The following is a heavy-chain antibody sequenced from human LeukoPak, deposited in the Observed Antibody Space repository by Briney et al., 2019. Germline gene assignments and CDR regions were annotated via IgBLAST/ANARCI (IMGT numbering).Heavy chain of an antibody. D-gene: IGHD6-13*01. J-gene: IGHJ4*02. CDR1: GFTFSNYG. CDR2: TSYDVGQN. CDR3: ATDQVAAGDY. V-gene: IGHV3-30*03. Sequence: PGRSLRLACAASGFTFSNYGMHWVRQAPGKGLEWVAITSYDVGQNSYADFVKGRSTISRDNSKNTLYLQLNSLRPEDTGVYYCATDQVAAGDYWGQGTLVTVSS.